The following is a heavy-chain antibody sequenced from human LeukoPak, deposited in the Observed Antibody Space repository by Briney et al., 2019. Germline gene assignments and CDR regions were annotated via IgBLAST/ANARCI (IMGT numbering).Heavy chain of an antibody. J-gene: IGHJ4*02. CDR2: IYYSGST. D-gene: IGHD6-19*01. CDR3: ARLSGYGSGWPHFDY. V-gene: IGHV4-39*07. Sequence: PPETLSLTCTVSGGSISNYYWGWIRQPPGKGLEWIGSIYYSGSTYYNPSLKSRVTISVDTSKNQFSLKLSSVTAADTAVYYCARLSGYGSGWPHFDYWGQGTLVTVSS. CDR1: GGSISNYY.